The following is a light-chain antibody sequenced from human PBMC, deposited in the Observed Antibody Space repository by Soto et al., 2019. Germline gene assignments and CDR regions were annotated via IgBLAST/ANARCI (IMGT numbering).Light chain of an antibody. CDR3: QQYGSSWLFT. V-gene: IGKV3-20*01. Sequence: EIVLTQSPGTLSLSPGERATLSCRASQSVSSSYLAWYQQKPGQAPRLLIYCALSRATGIPDRFSGSGSGTDFTLTISRLEPEDFAVYYCQQYGSSWLFTFGPGTKVEIK. CDR1: QSVSSSY. J-gene: IGKJ3*01. CDR2: CAL.